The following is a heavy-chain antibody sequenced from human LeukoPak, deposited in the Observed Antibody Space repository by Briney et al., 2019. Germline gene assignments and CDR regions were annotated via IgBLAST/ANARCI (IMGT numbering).Heavy chain of an antibody. CDR3: AIYPRAVGPTTSNY. V-gene: IGHV3-23*01. CDR2: ISGSGGST. Sequence: PGGSLRLSCAASGFILSSYDMSWVRQAPGKGLEWVSGISGSGGSTFYADSVKGRFTISRDKSKNTLYLQMNSLRAENTAIYYCAIYPRAVGPTTSNYWGQGTLVTVSS. CDR1: GFILSSYD. D-gene: IGHD1-1*01. J-gene: IGHJ4*02.